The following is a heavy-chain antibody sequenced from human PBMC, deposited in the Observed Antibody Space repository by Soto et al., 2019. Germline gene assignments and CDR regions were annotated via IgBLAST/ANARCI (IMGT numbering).Heavy chain of an antibody. D-gene: IGHD3-10*01. Sequence: EVQLVESGGGLVQPGGSLRLSCAASGFTFSSHDMHWVRQVTGKGLEWVSGIDSAGDAKYPASVKGRFTISRENAKNSVHLQMNRLGAGDTAVYYCARGGIWGVSWNWFDTWGQGTLVTVSS. CDR2: IDSAGDA. CDR3: ARGGIWGVSWNWFDT. J-gene: IGHJ5*02. CDR1: GFTFSSHD. V-gene: IGHV3-13*01.